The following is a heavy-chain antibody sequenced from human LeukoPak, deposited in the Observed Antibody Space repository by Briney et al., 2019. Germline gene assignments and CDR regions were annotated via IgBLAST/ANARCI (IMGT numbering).Heavy chain of an antibody. CDR2: ISYDGSNK. CDR1: GFTFSSYA. V-gene: IGHV3-30-3*01. Sequence: QAGGSLRLSCAASGFTFSSYAMHWVRQAPGKGLEWVAVISYDGSNKYYADSVKGRFTISRDNSKNTLYLQMNSLRAEDTAVYYCARASGYSSSPQKDWGQGALVTVSS. CDR3: ARASGYSSSPQKD. J-gene: IGHJ4*02. D-gene: IGHD6-13*01.